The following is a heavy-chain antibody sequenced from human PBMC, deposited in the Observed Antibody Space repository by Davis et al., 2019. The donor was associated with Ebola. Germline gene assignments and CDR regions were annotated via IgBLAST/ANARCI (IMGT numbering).Heavy chain of an antibody. J-gene: IGHJ3*02. Sequence: PSETLSLTCTVSGGSISSHYWSWIRQPPGKGLEWIGYIYYSGSTNYNPSLKSRVTISVDTSKNQFSLKLSSVTAADTAVYYCARELMGYCSGGSCYGGGAFDIWGQGTMVTVSS. CDR1: GGSISSHY. V-gene: IGHV4-59*11. D-gene: IGHD2-15*01. CDR3: ARELMGYCSGGSCYGGGAFDI. CDR2: IYYSGST.